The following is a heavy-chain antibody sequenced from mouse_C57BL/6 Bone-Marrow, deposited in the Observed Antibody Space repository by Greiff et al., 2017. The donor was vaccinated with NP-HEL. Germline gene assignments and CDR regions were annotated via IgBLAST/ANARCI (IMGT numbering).Heavy chain of an antibody. CDR3: VITTVDWYFDV. CDR2: IYPGNSYT. Sequence: VQLQQSGTVLARPGASVKMSCTTSGYTFTSYWMHWVKQRPGQGLEWMGAIYPGNSYTSYNQKFKGKAKLTAVTSASTAYMELSSLTNEASAVYYCVITTVDWYFDVWGTGTTVTVSS. V-gene: IGHV1-5*01. J-gene: IGHJ1*03. CDR1: GYTFTSYW. D-gene: IGHD1-1*01.